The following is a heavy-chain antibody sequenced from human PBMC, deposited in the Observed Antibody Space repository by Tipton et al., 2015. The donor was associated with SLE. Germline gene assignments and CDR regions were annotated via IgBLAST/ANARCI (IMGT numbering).Heavy chain of an antibody. CDR3: ARQVVASGDYFDY. Sequence: QVQLVQSGVEVKKPGSSVKVSCKASGGTFSSYPINWVRQAPGQGLEWMGWISAYNGNTNYAQKVQGRVTMTTDTSTSTAYMELRSLRSDDTAVYYCARQVVASGDYFDYWGQGTLVTVSS. CDR2: ISAYNGNT. V-gene: IGHV1-18*01. CDR1: GGTFSSYP. D-gene: IGHD2-2*01. J-gene: IGHJ4*02.